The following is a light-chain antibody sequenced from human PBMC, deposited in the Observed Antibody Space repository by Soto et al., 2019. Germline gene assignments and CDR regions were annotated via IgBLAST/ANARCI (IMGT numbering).Light chain of an antibody. Sequence: EIVLTQSPATLSLSPGERATLSCRASQSVSSYLAWYQQKPGQAPRLLIYDASNRATGIPARFSGSGSGTDFTLTSSSLDPEDFAVYYWQQRSDWPITFGQGTRLEIK. CDR1: QSVSSY. V-gene: IGKV3-11*01. CDR2: DAS. J-gene: IGKJ5*01. CDR3: QQRSDWPIT.